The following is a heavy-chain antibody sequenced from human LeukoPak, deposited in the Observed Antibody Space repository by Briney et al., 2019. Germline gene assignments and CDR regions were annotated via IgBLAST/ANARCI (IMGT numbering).Heavy chain of an antibody. CDR3: AKIRYGGDSGLDY. Sequence: GGSLRLSCAASGFTFSSYAMNWVRQAPGKGLEWVSLIGGSGGITYYADSAKGRFTISRDNSKNTLYLQMNSLRAGDTAVYYCAKIRYGGDSGLDYWGQGTLVTVSS. V-gene: IGHV3-23*01. CDR2: IGGSGGIT. D-gene: IGHD2-21*01. CDR1: GFTFSSYA. J-gene: IGHJ4*02.